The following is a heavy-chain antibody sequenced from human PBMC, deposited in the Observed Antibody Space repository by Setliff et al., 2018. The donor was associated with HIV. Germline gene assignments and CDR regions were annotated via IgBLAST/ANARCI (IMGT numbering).Heavy chain of an antibody. CDR2: IHWNGNE. CDR1: GFSLSTTGVR. D-gene: IGHD2-15*01. Sequence: SGPTLVNPSEPLTLTCTFSGFSLSTTGVRVGWLRQPPGKAPEWLALIHWNGNERYSPSLKSRLTITKDTSKNLVGLTMTNMDVVDTGTYFCAPALGGRPHPLDWFDPWGQGIVVTVSS. V-gene: IGHV2-5*01. CDR3: APALGGRPHPLDWFDP. J-gene: IGHJ5*02.